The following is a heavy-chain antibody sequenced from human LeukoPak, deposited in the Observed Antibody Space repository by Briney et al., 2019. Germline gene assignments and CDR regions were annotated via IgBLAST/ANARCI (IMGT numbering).Heavy chain of an antibody. V-gene: IGHV1-69*13. Sequence: GASVKVSCKASGGTFSSYAISWVRQAPGQGLEWMGGIIPIFGTANYAQKFQGRVTITADESTSTAYMELSSLRSEDTAVYYCAVTVVTPRGYYYGMDVWGQGTTVTVSS. CDR2: IIPIFGTA. D-gene: IGHD4-23*01. CDR3: AVTVVTPRGYYYGMDV. CDR1: GGTFSSYA. J-gene: IGHJ6*02.